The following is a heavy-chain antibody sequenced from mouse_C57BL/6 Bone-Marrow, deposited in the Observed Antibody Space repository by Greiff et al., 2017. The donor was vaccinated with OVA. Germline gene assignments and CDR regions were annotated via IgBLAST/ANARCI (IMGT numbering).Heavy chain of an antibody. CDR3: ASRNLDWYFDV. J-gene: IGHJ1*03. D-gene: IGHD2-1*01. Sequence: EVKLMESGPELVKPGASVKMSCKASGYTFTDYNMHWVKQSHGKSLEWIGYINPNNGGTSYNQKFKGKATLTVNKSSSTAYMELRSLTSEDSAVYYCASRNLDWYFDVWGTGTTVTVSS. V-gene: IGHV1-22*01. CDR2: INPNNGGT. CDR1: GYTFTDYN.